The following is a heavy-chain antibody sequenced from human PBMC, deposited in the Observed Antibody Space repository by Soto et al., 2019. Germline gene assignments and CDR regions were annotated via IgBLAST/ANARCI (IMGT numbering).Heavy chain of an antibody. V-gene: IGHV3-30*18. CDR2: ISYDGSNK. CDR3: AKDLAVAGTADY. D-gene: IGHD6-19*01. Sequence: QVQLVESGGGVVQPGRSLRLSCAASGFTFSSYGMHWVRQAPGKGLEWVAVISYDGSNKYYADSVKGRFTISRDNSKNTLYLQMNSLRAEDTAVYYCAKDLAVAGTADYWGQGTLVTVSS. J-gene: IGHJ4*02. CDR1: GFTFSSYG.